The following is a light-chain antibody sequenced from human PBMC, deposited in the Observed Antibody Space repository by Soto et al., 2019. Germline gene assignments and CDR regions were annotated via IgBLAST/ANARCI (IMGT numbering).Light chain of an antibody. CDR3: QQYDNLPGT. CDR2: SAS. J-gene: IGKJ1*01. Sequence: IVLTQSPGTLSLSPGERATLSCRASQSVRSNKLAWYQRKPGQALRLLIYSASSRAGGVTDRFSGIGSGTDFTLTISRLESEDFAVYHCQQYDNLPGTFGQGTKVEIK. V-gene: IGKV3-20*01. CDR1: QSVRSNK.